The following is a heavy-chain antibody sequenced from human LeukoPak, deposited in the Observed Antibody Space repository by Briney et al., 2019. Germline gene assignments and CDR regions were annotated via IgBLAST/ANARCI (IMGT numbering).Heavy chain of an antibody. D-gene: IGHD2-15*01. CDR3: AKDRTVVVAAYGGWSDP. Sequence: GGSLRLSCAASGITFSTSGMHWVRQAPGRGLEWVAFMRHDGSNEKYADSVKGRFTISRDNSKNTLYLQMNSLIVEDTAVYYCAKDRTVVVAAYGGWSDPWGQGTLATVSS. V-gene: IGHV3-30*02. CDR2: MRHDGSNE. CDR1: GITFSTSG. J-gene: IGHJ5*02.